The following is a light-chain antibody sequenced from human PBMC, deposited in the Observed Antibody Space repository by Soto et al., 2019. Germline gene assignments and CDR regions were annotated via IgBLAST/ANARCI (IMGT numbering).Light chain of an antibody. J-gene: IGLJ2*01. CDR1: SGHSNYA. Sequence: QAVVTQSPSASASLGASVKLTCTLSSGHSNYAIAWHQQQPEKGPRYLMKLNSDGSHTKGDGIPDRFSGSSSGAERYLTISSLQSEDEADYYCQTWGTAIVVFGGGTKLTVL. CDR2: LNSDGSH. V-gene: IGLV4-69*01. CDR3: QTWGTAIVV.